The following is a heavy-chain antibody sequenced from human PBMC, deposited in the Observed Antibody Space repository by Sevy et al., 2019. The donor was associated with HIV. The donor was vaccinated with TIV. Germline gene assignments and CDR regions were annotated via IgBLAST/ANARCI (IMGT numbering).Heavy chain of an antibody. V-gene: IGHV3-23*01. D-gene: IGHD6-25*01. CDR3: AKKGRAGSGASGLVDY. Sequence: LLLQLGSLRLSCAASGFTFSNYAMSWVRQAPGKGLEWVSAISGSGISTYYADSVKGRFTISRDNSKNTLYLQMNSLRPEDTAVYYCAKKGRAGSGASGLVDYWGQGTLVTVSS. J-gene: IGHJ4*02. CDR1: GFTFSNYA. CDR2: ISGSGIST.